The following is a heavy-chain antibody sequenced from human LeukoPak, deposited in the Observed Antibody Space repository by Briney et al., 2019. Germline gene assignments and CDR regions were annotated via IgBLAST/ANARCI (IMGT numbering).Heavy chain of an antibody. CDR3: ARLARRVMTTVTTALRYYYGMDV. J-gene: IGHJ6*02. Sequence: PSQTLSLTCTVSGGSISSGSYYWSWIRQPAGKGLEWIGRFYTSGSTNYNPSLKSRVTISVDTSKNQFSLKLSSVTAADTAVCYCARLARRVMTTVTTALRYYYGMDVWGQGTTVTVSS. CDR2: FYTSGST. D-gene: IGHD4-17*01. CDR1: GGSISSGSYY. V-gene: IGHV4-61*02.